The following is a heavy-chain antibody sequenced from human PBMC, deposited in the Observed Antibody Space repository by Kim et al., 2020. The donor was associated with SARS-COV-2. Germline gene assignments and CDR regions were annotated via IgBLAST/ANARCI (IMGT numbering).Heavy chain of an antibody. J-gene: IGHJ4*02. Sequence: SVKGRFTISRDNSKNTLYLKMNSRRAEDTAVYYCAKGGHIVVVTARGFDYWGQGTLVTVSS. D-gene: IGHD2-21*02. CDR3: AKGGHIVVVTARGFDY. V-gene: IGHV3-23*01.